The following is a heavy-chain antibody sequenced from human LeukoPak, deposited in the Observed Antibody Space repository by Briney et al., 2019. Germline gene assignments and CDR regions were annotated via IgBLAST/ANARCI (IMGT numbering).Heavy chain of an antibody. Sequence: KTGGSLRLSCAASGFTFSSYSMNWVRQAPGKGLEWVSSISSSSSNIYYADSVKGRFTISRDNAKNSLYLQMNSLRAEDTAVYYCAGEKAAVAATSRNYWGQGTLVTVSS. CDR2: ISSSSSNI. D-gene: IGHD6-19*01. V-gene: IGHV3-21*01. CDR1: GFTFSSYS. J-gene: IGHJ4*02. CDR3: AGEKAAVAATSRNY.